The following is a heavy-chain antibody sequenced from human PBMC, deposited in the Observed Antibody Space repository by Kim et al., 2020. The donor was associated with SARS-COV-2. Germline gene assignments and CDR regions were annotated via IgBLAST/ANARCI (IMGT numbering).Heavy chain of an antibody. D-gene: IGHD1-26*01. V-gene: IGHV3-30*18. CDR3: AKGEGTRDTRG. J-gene: IGHJ4*02. Sequence: GGSLRLSCAASGFTFSSYGMHWVRQAPGKGLEWVAVISYDGSNKYYADSVKGRFTISRDNSKNTLYLQMNSLRAEDTAVYYCAKGEGTRDTRGWGQGTLVTVSS. CDR2: ISYDGSNK. CDR1: GFTFSSYG.